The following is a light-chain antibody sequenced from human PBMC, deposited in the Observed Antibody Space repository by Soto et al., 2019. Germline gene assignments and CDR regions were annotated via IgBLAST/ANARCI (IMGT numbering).Light chain of an antibody. J-gene: IGKJ3*01. CDR1: QDISNY. V-gene: IGKV1-33*01. CDR2: DAS. Sequence: DIQMTQSPSSLSASIGDRVTITCQASQDISNYLNWYQQKPGKAPKLLIYDASNLETGVPSRFSGSGYGTDFTFTISSLQPEDFATYYCQQYDNLRPLFTFGPGTKVDFK. CDR3: QQYDNLRPLFT.